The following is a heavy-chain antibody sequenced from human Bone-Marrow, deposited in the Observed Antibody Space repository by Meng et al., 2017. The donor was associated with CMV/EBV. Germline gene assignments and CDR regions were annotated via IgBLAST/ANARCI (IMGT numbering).Heavy chain of an antibody. CDR2: IWYDGSNK. Sequence: GESLKISCAASGFTFSSYGMHWVRQAPGKGLEWVAVIWYDGSNKYYADSVKGRFTISRDNSKNTLYLQMNSLRAEDTAVYYGARGVKAAGFYGMDVWGQGTTVTVSS. J-gene: IGHJ6*02. D-gene: IGHD6-13*01. CDR1: GFTFSSYG. CDR3: ARGVKAAGFYGMDV. V-gene: IGHV3-33*08.